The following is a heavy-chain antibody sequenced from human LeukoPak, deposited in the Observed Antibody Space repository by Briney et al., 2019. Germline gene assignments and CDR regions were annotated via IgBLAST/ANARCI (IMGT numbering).Heavy chain of an antibody. D-gene: IGHD3-22*01. CDR3: VRDASPTYDVAWFNAFDI. CDR1: GFTFSSDW. V-gene: IGHV3-7*01. J-gene: IGHJ3*02. Sequence: GGSLRLSCVASGFTFSSDWMSCVRHAPGKGLEWLANIASGGGTIFYLASVKGRFTISRDTAQNSLYLQMKSLRAENTAVYYCVRDASPTYDVAWFNAFDIWGQGTMATVSS. CDR2: IASGGGTI.